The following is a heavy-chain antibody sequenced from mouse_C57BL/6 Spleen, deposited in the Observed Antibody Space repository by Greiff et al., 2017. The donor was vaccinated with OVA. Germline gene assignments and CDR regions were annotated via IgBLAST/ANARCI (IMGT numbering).Heavy chain of an antibody. Sequence: VQLQQPGAELVKPGASVKLSCTASGYTFTSYWMHWVKQRPGQGLEWIGMIHPDSGSTNYNAKFKSKATLTADKSSSTAYMQLSSLTSEDSAVYCCGSSGYSDYWGQGTTLTVSA. CDR2: IHPDSGST. CDR1: GYTFTSYW. CDR3: GSSGYSDY. V-gene: IGHV1-64*01. J-gene: IGHJ2*01. D-gene: IGHD3-2*02.